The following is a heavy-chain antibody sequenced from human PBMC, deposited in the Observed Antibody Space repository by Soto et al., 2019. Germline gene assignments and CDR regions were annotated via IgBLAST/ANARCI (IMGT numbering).Heavy chain of an antibody. CDR2: IYYSGST. CDR3: ARALRYFDWRYGMDV. CDR1: GGSISSGGYY. Sequence: TLSLPFTVSGGSISSGGYYWSSIRQHPGKGLEWIGYIYYSGSTYYNPSLKSRVTISVDTSKNQFSLKLSSVTAADTAVYYRARALRYFDWRYGMDVWGQGTTVTVSS. D-gene: IGHD3-9*01. V-gene: IGHV4-31*03. J-gene: IGHJ6*02.